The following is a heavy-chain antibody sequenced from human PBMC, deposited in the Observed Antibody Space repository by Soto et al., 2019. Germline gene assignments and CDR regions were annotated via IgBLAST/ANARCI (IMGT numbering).Heavy chain of an antibody. V-gene: IGHV1-69*01. CDR1: GGTFSSYA. J-gene: IGHJ6*02. CDR3: ARGVSNYDFWSGYYYYYYYGMDV. D-gene: IGHD3-3*01. CDR2: IIPIFGTA. Sequence: QVQLVQSGAEVKKPGSSVKVSCKASGGTFSSYAISWVRQAPGQGLEWMGGIIPIFGTANYAQKFQGRVTITADESTSTAYMELSSLRSEDTAVYYCARGVSNYDFWSGYYYYYYYGMDVWGQGTTVTVSS.